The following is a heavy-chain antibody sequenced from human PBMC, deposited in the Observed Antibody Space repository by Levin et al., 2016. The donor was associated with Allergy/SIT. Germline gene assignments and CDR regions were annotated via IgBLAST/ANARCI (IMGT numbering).Heavy chain of an antibody. D-gene: IGHD5-18*01. J-gene: IGHJ4*02. CDR3: ARFGLDSYGFDY. V-gene: IGHV3-33*01. Sequence: VRQAPGKGLEWVAVIWYDGSNKYYADSVKGRFTISRDNSKNTLYLQMNSLRAEDTAVYYCARFGLDSYGFDYWGQGTLVTVSS. CDR2: IWYDGSNK.